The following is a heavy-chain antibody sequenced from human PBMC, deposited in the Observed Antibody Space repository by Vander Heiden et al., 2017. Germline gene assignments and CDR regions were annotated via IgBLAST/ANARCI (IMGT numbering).Heavy chain of an antibody. CDR3: ARDSSSWRGAHWLAP. V-gene: IGHV1-18*01. J-gene: IGHJ5*02. Sequence: QPQLVQSGAEVKKPGASVKVSCETSGYAFETYGISWVRQAPGQGPEWMGWIRGYNANTKYAQKFQGRVTLWTDTSTSTAYMELKSLRSDDTAFYYCARDSSSWRGAHWLAPWGQGTLVTVSS. D-gene: IGHD6-13*01. CDR1: GYAFETYG. CDR2: IRGYNANT.